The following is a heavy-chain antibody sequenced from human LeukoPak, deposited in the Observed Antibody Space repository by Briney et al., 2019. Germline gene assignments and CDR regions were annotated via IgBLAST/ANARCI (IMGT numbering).Heavy chain of an antibody. D-gene: IGHD1-26*01. CDR1: GGSISSSSYY. V-gene: IGHV4-39*01. CDR2: IYYSGST. CDR3: ARPERSCDGWFDP. J-gene: IGHJ5*02. Sequence: PSETLSLTCTVSGGSISSSSYYWGWIRQPPGKGLEWIGSIYYSGSTYYNPSLKSRVTISVDTSKNQFSLKLSSVTAADTAVYYCARPERSCDGWFDPWGQGTLVTVSS.